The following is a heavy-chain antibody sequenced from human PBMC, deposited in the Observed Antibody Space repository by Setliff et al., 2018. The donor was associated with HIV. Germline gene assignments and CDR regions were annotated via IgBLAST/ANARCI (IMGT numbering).Heavy chain of an antibody. CDR2: IYWDDDK. V-gene: IGHV2-5*02. J-gene: IGHJ2*01. D-gene: IGHD3-16*02. Sequence: SGPTLVNPTQTLTLTCTFSGFSLTTDGVGVGWIRQPPGKALEWLALIYWDDDKRYRSSLKSRLTITKDTSKNQVVLTMTNMDPVDTATYYCARTPLPGPHWYFDLWGRGTLVTVSS. CDR1: GFSLTTDGVG. CDR3: ARTPLPGPHWYFDL.